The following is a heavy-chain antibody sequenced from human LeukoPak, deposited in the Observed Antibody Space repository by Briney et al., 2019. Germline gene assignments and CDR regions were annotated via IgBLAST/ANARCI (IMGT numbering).Heavy chain of an antibody. D-gene: IGHD6-13*01. CDR3: ARAAGGGTYSSSWYGTLQGRYNWFDP. CDR1: GGSFSGYY. V-gene: IGHV4-34*01. Sequence: KPSETLSLTCAVYGGSFSGYYWSWIRQPPGKGLEWIGEINHSGSTNYNPSLKSRVSISVDTSKNQFSLKLSSVTAADTAVYYCARAAGGGTYSSSWYGTLQGRYNWFDPWGQGTLVTVSS. J-gene: IGHJ5*02. CDR2: INHSGST.